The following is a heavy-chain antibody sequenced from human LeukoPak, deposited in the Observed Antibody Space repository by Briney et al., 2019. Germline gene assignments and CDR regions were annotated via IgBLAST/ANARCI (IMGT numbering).Heavy chain of an antibody. CDR3: ARVGGVMYYYDSSTDSPYFDY. V-gene: IGHV4-59*01. CDR1: GGSISSYY. Sequence: SETLSLTCTVSGGSISSYYWSWIRQPPGKGLEWIGYFYYSGSTNYNPSLKSRVTISVDTSKNQFSLKLSSVTAADTAVYYCARVGGVMYYYDSSTDSPYFDYWGQGTLVTVSS. D-gene: IGHD3-22*01. CDR2: FYYSGST. J-gene: IGHJ4*02.